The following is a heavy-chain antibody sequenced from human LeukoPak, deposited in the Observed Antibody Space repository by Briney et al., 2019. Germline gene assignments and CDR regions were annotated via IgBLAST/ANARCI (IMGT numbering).Heavy chain of an antibody. V-gene: IGHV1-69-2*01. CDR3: ATERFLRGGEWVTGNWFDP. Sequence: GASVKVSCKASGYTFTDYYMHWVQQAPGKGLEWMGRVDPEDGETIYAEKFQGRVTITADTSTDTAYMELSSLRSEDTAVYYCATERFLRGGEWVTGNWFDPWGQGTLVTVSS. CDR2: VDPEDGET. D-gene: IGHD3-3*01. J-gene: IGHJ5*02. CDR1: GYTFTDYY.